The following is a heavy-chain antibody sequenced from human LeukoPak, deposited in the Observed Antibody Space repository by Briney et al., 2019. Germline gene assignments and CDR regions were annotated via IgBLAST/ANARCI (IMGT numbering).Heavy chain of an antibody. J-gene: IGHJ4*02. CDR3: ARAGSGWYGGRLFEF. V-gene: IGHV4-59*01. CDR1: GGSISFYH. D-gene: IGHD6-13*01. Sequence: SETLSLTCTVSGGSISFYHWSWIRQSPGKELEWIGDISESGSTNYMPSLKSRVTISVDTSNQFSLKLSSVTAADTAVYYCARAGSGWYGGRLFEFLGPGALVAVSS. CDR2: ISESGST.